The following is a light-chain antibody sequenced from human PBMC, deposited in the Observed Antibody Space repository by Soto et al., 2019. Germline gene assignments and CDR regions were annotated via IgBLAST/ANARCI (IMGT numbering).Light chain of an antibody. J-gene: IGKJ2*01. CDR1: QSIRDN. CDR3: QQYDYWPPYT. Sequence: EIVMTQSPATLSVSPGERAIVSCRASQSIRDNLAWYQQTPGRPPRLIIYGAYIRATGVPARFSGSGSGTEFTLTISSLPSEDFAVYYCQQYDYWPPYTFGPGTRVEIK. CDR2: GAY. V-gene: IGKV3-15*01.